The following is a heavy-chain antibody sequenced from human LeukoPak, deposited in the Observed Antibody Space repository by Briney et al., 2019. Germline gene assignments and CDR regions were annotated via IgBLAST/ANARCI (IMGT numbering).Heavy chain of an antibody. CDR1: GFTFSSYS. J-gene: IGHJ4*02. CDR2: ISSSSSTI. Sequence: GSLRLSCAASGFTFSSYSMNWVRQAPGKGLEWVSYISSSSSTIYYADSVKGRFTISRDNAKNSLYLQMNSLRAEDTAVYYCARDTGYCSGGSCYYFDYWGQGTLVTVSS. CDR3: ARDTGYCSGGSCYYFDY. V-gene: IGHV3-48*04. D-gene: IGHD2-15*01.